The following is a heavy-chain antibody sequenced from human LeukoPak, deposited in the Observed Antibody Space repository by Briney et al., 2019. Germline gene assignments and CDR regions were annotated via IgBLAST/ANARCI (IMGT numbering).Heavy chain of an antibody. Sequence: GGSLRLSCAASGFTFSSYSMNWVRQAPGKGLEWVSSISSSSSYIYYADSVKGRFTISRDNAKNSLYLQMNSLRAEDTAVYYCARDLWWELRGYSDYWGQGTLVTVSS. CDR3: ARDLWWELRGYSDY. V-gene: IGHV3-21*01. J-gene: IGHJ4*02. D-gene: IGHD1-26*01. CDR1: GFTFSSYS. CDR2: ISSSSSYI.